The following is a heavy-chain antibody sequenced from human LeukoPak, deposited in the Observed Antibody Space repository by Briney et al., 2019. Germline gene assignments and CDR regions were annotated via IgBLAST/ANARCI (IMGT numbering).Heavy chain of an antibody. CDR2: IIPIFGTA. D-gene: IGHD2-15*01. Sequence: SVKVSCKASGGTFSRYAISWVRQAPGQGREWMGVIIPIFGTANYAQKFQGRVTITADESTSTAYMELSSLRSEDTAVYYCASSPPYCSGGSCYLFDYWGQGTLVTVSS. CDR3: ASSPPYCSGGSCYLFDY. J-gene: IGHJ4*02. V-gene: IGHV1-69*13. CDR1: GGTFSRYA.